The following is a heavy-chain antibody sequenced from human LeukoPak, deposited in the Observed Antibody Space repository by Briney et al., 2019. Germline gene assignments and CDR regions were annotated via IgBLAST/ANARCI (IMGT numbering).Heavy chain of an antibody. CDR3: ARPAYLGIVGATDDAFDI. J-gene: IGHJ3*02. Sequence: SETLSLTCTASGGSISSYYWSWLRQPPGKGLEWIGYIYYSGSTNCNPSLKSRVTISVDTSKNQFSLKLSSVTAADTAVYYCARPAYLGIVGATDDAFDIWGQGTMVTVSS. CDR1: GGSISSYY. CDR2: IYYSGST. D-gene: IGHD1-26*01. V-gene: IGHV4-59*01.